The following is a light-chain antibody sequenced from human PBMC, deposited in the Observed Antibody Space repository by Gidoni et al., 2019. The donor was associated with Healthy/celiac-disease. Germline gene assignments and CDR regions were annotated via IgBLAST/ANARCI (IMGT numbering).Light chain of an antibody. V-gene: IGKV1-39*01. CDR2: AAS. J-gene: IGKJ5*01. CDR1: QSISSY. Sequence: DIQMTQSPSSLSASVGDRVTITCRASQSISSYLNWYQQKPGKAPKLLIYAASSLQSGVPSRFSGSGSGTDCTLTISSLQPEDFATYYCQQSYSTPQITFGQXTRLEIK. CDR3: QQSYSTPQIT.